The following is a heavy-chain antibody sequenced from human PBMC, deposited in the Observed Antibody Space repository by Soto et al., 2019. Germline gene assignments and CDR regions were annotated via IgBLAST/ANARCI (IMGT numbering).Heavy chain of an antibody. Sequence: QITLKESGPPLVKPTQTLTLTCTFSGFSLSTSGVGVGWIRQPPGKALEWRALIYWDDDKRYNPSLKSRLTITNDPSKNQVDLTMTNMDPVDTSTYYCAHSGSDSYGYLRWFDPWGQGTLVTVSS. CDR3: AHSGSDSYGYLRWFDP. D-gene: IGHD5-18*01. J-gene: IGHJ5*02. CDR2: IYWDDDK. CDR1: GFSLSTSGVG. V-gene: IGHV2-5*02.